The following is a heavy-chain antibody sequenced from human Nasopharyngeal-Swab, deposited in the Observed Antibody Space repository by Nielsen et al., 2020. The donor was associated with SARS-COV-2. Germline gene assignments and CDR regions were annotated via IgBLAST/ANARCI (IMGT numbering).Heavy chain of an antibody. CDR1: GYTFTSYG. CDR2: ISAYNGNT. V-gene: IGHV1-18*01. D-gene: IGHD2/OR15-2a*01. Sequence: ASVKVSCKASGYTFTSYGISWVRQAPGQGLEWMGWISAYNGNTNYAQKLQGRVTMTTDTSTSTAYMELRSLRSDDTAVYYCARALTLRNYYYGMDVWGQGTTVTVSS. CDR3: ARALTLRNYYYGMDV. J-gene: IGHJ6*02.